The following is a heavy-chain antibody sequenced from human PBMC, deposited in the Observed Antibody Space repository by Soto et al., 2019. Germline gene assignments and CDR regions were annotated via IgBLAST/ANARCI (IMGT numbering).Heavy chain of an antibody. J-gene: IGHJ3*02. CDR1: GGSISSSSYY. Sequence: QLQLQESGPGLVKPSETLSLTCTVSGGSISSSSYYWGWIRQPPGKGLEWIGSIYYSGSTYYNPSIKSGVTVSVGTSKNQYSLKLSTVTAADRAVYDCARGKHRTHYYDSSGYQDALDIWGQGTMVTVSS. V-gene: IGHV4-39*01. CDR3: ARGKHRTHYYDSSGYQDALDI. CDR2: IYYSGST. D-gene: IGHD3-22*01.